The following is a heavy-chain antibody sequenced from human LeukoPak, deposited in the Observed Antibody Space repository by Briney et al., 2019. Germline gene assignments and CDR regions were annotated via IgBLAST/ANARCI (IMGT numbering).Heavy chain of an antibody. CDR1: GFTFSSYW. V-gene: IGHV3-7*01. D-gene: IGHD5-18*01. CDR3: AREGRAVDTAMVGYYMDV. J-gene: IGHJ6*03. CDR2: IKQDGSEK. Sequence: PGGSLRLSCAASGFTFSSYWMSWVRQAPGKGLEWVANIKQDGSEKYYVDSAKGRFTISRDNAKNSLYLQMNSLRAEDTAVYYCAREGRAVDTAMVGYYMDVWGKGTTVTVSS.